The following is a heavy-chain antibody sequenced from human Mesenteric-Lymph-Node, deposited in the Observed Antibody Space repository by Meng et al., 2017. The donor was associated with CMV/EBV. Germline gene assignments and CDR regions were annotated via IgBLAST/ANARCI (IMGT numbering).Heavy chain of an antibody. D-gene: IGHD2-2*02. CDR1: YTFTGYY. Sequence: YTFTGYYMHWVRQAPEHGLEWMGWINPNSGDTHYAQSFQGRVTMTRDTSISTAYMELTRLRSDDTAVYYCARYCSSTSCYTGGFDYWGQGTLVTVSS. CDR3: ARYCSSTSCYTGGFDY. V-gene: IGHV1-2*02. J-gene: IGHJ4*02. CDR2: INPNSGDT.